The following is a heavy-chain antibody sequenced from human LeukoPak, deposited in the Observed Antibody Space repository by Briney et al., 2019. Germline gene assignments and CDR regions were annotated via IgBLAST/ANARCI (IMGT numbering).Heavy chain of an antibody. Sequence: SETLSLTCAVSGGSISSTNWWNWVRQPPGKGLEWIGEIYPSGITYYNPSLKRRVTISVDKSKNQFSLKLSSVTAADTALYYCARSQDVDVVTTHRPFDIWGRGTVVTVSS. CDR3: ARSQDVDVVTTHRPFDI. CDR2: IYPSGIT. J-gene: IGHJ3*02. D-gene: IGHD5-12*01. CDR1: GGSISSTNW. V-gene: IGHV4-4*02.